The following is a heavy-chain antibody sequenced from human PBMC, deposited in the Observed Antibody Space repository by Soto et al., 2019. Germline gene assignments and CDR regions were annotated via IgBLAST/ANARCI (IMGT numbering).Heavy chain of an antibody. CDR2: ISGSGGST. D-gene: IGHD1-26*01. CDR1: GFTFSSYA. J-gene: IGHJ4*02. CDR3: ARRGSGSYYDY. Sequence: EVQLLESGGGLVQPGGSLRLSCAACGFTFSSYAMRWVRQAPVKGLEWVSAISGSGGSTYYADSVKGRFTISRDNSKNPLYLQMNSLRAEDTAVYYCARRGSGSYYDYWGQGTLVTVSS. V-gene: IGHV3-23*01.